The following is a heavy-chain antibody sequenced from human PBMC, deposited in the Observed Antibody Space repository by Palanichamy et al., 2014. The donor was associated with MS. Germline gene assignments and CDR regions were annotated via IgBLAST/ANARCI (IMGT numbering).Heavy chain of an antibody. V-gene: IGHV1-18*01. J-gene: IGHJ4*02. Sequence: QVQLAQSGAEVKKPGASVKVSCKASGYTFFSYGISWVRQAPGQGLEWLGWISPYTDKTKYVQKLQGRVTMTTDASTSTAYMELRSLRSDDTAVYYCARGYDFWSAYFDYWGQGTLVTVSS. D-gene: IGHD3/OR15-3a*01. CDR3: ARGYDFWSAYFDY. CDR2: ISPYTDKT. CDR1: GYTFFSYG.